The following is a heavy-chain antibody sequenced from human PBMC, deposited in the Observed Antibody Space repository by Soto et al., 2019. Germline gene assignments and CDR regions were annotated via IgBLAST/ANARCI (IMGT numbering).Heavy chain of an antibody. J-gene: IGHJ4*02. D-gene: IGHD3-3*01. CDR1: GGMFSTSA. CDR3: GRLGGSLHDLH. V-gene: IGHV1-69*01. Sequence: QVQLVQSGGEVKQPGSSVKVSCKTSGGMFSTSAITWVRQAPGQGLEGMGGIIPILEAPKYSQKFQARVTITADDSTTTAYLEFRSLRSEDTAVYYCGRLGGSLHDLHWGQGTLVTVSS. CDR2: IIPILEAP.